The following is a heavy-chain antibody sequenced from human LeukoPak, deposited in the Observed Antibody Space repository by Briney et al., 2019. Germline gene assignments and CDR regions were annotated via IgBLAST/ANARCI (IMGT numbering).Heavy chain of an antibody. D-gene: IGHD1/OR15-1a*01. V-gene: IGHV3-7*03. Sequence: GGSLRLSCAASGFTFRNFWMTWVRQAPGKGLEWVANIKQDGSEKHYVDSVKGRFTISRDNAKNSLYLQMTSLRAEDTAVYYCARDPGRTGFDYWGQGTLVTASS. CDR3: ARDPGRTGFDY. J-gene: IGHJ4*02. CDR2: IKQDGSEK. CDR1: GFTFRNFW.